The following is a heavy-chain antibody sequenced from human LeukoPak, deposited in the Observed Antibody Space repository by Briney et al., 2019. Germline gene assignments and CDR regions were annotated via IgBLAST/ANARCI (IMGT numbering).Heavy chain of an antibody. CDR2: ISGSGGST. V-gene: IGHV3-23*01. CDR3: AKGGPGYRSSTSCYHYYYYGMDV. Sequence: GGSLRLSCAASGFTFSSYAMSWVRQAPGKGLEWVSAISGSGGSTYYADSVKGRFTISRDNSKNTLYLQMNSLRAEDTAVYYCAKGGPGYRSSTSCYHYYYYGMDVWGKGTTVTVSS. CDR1: GFTFSSYA. D-gene: IGHD2-2*01. J-gene: IGHJ6*04.